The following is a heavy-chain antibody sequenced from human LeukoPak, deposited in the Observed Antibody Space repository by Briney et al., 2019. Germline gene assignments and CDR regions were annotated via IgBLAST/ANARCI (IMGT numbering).Heavy chain of an antibody. Sequence: GASLRLSCAASGFTFSNYAMSWVRQAPGKGLEWVSAILGSGGSTYYADSVKGRSTVSRDNSKSTLYLQMNSLRAEDTALYYCAKWGDYDALTGYYVPDYWGQGTLVTVSS. CDR2: ILGSGGST. CDR3: AKWGDYDALTGYYVPDY. J-gene: IGHJ4*02. V-gene: IGHV3-23*01. CDR1: GFTFSNYA. D-gene: IGHD3-9*01.